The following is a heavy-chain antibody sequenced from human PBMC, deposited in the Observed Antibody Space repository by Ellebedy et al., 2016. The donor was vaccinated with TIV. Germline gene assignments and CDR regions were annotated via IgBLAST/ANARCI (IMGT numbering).Heavy chain of an antibody. J-gene: IGHJ5*02. CDR2: ISYDGSNK. Sequence: GGSLRLSXAASGFTFSSYGMHWVRQAPGKGLEWVAVISYDGSNKYYADSVKGRFTISRDNSKNTLYLQMNSLRAEDTAVYYCAKGEYYYGSGSERLFDPWGQGTLVTVSS. V-gene: IGHV3-30*18. CDR1: GFTFSSYG. CDR3: AKGEYYYGSGSERLFDP. D-gene: IGHD3-10*01.